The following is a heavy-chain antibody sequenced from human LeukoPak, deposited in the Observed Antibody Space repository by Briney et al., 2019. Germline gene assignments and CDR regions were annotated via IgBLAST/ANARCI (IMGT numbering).Heavy chain of an antibody. CDR3: ARDTYARRGSFDY. D-gene: IGHD2-2*02. J-gene: IGHJ4*02. Sequence: SETLSLTCAVYGGSFSGYYWSWIRQPPGKGLEWIGEINHSGSTNYNPSLKSRVTISVDTSKNQFSLKLSSVTAADTAVYYCARDTYARRGSFDYWGQGTLVTVSS. CDR1: GGSFSGYY. V-gene: IGHV4-34*01. CDR2: INHSGST.